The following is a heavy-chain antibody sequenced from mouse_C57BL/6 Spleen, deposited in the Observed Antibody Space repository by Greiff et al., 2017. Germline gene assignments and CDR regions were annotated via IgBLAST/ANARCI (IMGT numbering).Heavy chain of an antibody. D-gene: IGHD1-1*01. CDR2: IYPGDGDT. Sequence: QVQLQQSGPELVKPGASVKISCKASGYAFSSSWMNWVKQRPGKGLEWIGRIYPGDGDTNYNGKFKGKATLTADKSSSTAYMQLSSLTSEDSAVYFCARGGVVATEAMDYWGQGTSVTVSS. J-gene: IGHJ4*01. CDR1: GYAFSSSW. V-gene: IGHV1-82*01. CDR3: ARGGVVATEAMDY.